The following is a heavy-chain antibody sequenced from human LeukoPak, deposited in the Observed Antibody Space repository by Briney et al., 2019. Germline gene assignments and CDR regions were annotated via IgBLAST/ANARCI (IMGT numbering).Heavy chain of an antibody. D-gene: IGHD5-24*01. CDR3: ARGWRWLQRGAPSHY. CDR2: INHSGST. J-gene: IGHJ4*02. CDR1: GGSFSGYY. V-gene: IGHV4-34*01. Sequence: SETLSLTCAVYGGSFSGYYWSWIRQPPGKGLEWIGEINHSGSTNYNPSLKSRVTISVDTSKNQFSLKLSSVTAADTAVYYCARGWRWLQRGAPSHYWGQGTLVTVSS.